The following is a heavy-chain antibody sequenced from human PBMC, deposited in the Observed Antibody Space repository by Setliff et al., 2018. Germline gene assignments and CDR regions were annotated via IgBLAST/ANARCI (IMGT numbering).Heavy chain of an antibody. CDR2: ISVSGDDI. CDR3: ARGARLYETDHHYYGWLDP. J-gene: IGHJ5*02. D-gene: IGHD3-22*01. CDR1: GFTFSNNA. V-gene: IGHV3-21*01. Sequence: GGSLRLSCLASGFTFSNNAMTWVRQAPGKGLEWVASISVSGDDIYYTDSVKGRFSISRDNAKNSLYLQMNNLRAEDTAVYHCARGARLYETDHHYYGWLDPWGQGTLVTVSS.